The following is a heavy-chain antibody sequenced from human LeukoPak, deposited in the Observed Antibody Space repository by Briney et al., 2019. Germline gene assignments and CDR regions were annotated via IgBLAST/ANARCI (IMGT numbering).Heavy chain of an antibody. CDR3: ARSLWFEQFYFDY. CDR1: GFTFRSYW. CDR2: IKTDGSST. Sequence: GGSLRLSCAASGFTFRSYWMHWVRQAPGKGLVWVSRIKTDGSSTNNADSVKGRFTISRDNGKNTLYLQMNSLRAEDTAVYYCARSLWFEQFYFDYWGQGTPVTVSS. D-gene: IGHD3-10*01. V-gene: IGHV3-74*01. J-gene: IGHJ4*02.